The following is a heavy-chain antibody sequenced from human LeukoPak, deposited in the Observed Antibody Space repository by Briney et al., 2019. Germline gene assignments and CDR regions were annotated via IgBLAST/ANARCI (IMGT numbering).Heavy chain of an antibody. CDR1: GYTFISYD. V-gene: IGHV1-18*01. CDR2: ISTYNDNT. CDR3: AREGSSGFDY. Sequence: ASVKVSCKASGYTFISYDISWVRQAPGQGLEWMGWISTYNDNTNYAQKLQGRVTMTTDTSTSAAYMELRSLRSDDTAVYYCAREGSSGFDYWGQGTLVTVSS. J-gene: IGHJ4*02. D-gene: IGHD6-19*01.